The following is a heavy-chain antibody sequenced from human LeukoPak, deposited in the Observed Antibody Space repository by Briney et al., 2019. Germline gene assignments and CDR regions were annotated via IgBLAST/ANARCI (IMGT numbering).Heavy chain of an antibody. CDR2: IYYSGST. J-gene: IGHJ3*02. Sequence: SETLSLTCTVSGGSTITHYWSWIRQTPGKGLEWIGYIYYSGSTNYNPSLKSRVTMSIDTSKNQFSLRLISVTAADTAVYFCARVGFTRGHYNPRDAFDIWGQGTLVTVSS. V-gene: IGHV4-59*11. CDR1: GGSTITHY. CDR3: ARVGFTRGHYNPRDAFDI. D-gene: IGHD3-22*01.